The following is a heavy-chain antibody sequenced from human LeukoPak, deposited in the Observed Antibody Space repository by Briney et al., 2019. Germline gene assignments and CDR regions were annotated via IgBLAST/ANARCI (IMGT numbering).Heavy chain of an antibody. Sequence: ASVKVSCKASGGTFSSYAISWVRQAPGQGLEWMGGIIPIFGTANYAQKFQGRVTITADESTSTAYMELSSLRSEDTAVYYCARGGYSNYVNYYYMDVWGKGTTVTVSS. CDR3: ARGGYSNYVNYYYMDV. CDR1: GGTFSSYA. V-gene: IGHV1-69*13. J-gene: IGHJ6*03. CDR2: IIPIFGTA. D-gene: IGHD4-11*01.